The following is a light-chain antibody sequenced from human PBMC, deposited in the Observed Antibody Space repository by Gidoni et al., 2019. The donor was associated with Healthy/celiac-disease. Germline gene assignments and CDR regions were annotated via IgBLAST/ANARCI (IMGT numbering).Light chain of an antibody. J-gene: IGKJ4*01. CDR2: DAA. Sequence: DIQMTQSPSSLSASVGDRVTITCQASQDISNYLNWYQQKPGKAPKPLIYDAANLETGVPSRFSGSGCGTDFTFTISSMQPEDIATYYCQQYDNLPRALTFGGXTKVEIK. CDR1: QDISNY. V-gene: IGKV1-33*01. CDR3: QQYDNLPRALT.